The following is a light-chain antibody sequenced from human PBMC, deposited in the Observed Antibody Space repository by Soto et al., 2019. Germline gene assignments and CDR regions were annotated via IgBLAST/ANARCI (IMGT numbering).Light chain of an antibody. CDR1: QSIGSW. CDR3: QQYNSYSGT. CDR2: DAS. V-gene: IGKV1-5*01. Sequence: DIQMTQSPSTPSVSVVARVTITCRASQSIGSWLAWYQQKPGKAPKLLIYDASSLESGVPSRFSGSGSGTEFTLTISSLQPDDFATYYCQQYNSYSGTFGQGTKVDI. J-gene: IGKJ1*01.